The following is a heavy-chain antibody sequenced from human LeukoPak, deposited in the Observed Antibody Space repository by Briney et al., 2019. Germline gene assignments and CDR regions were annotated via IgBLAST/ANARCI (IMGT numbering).Heavy chain of an antibody. D-gene: IGHD3-10*01. CDR1: GYSFTSYW. CDR3: ARHGEGDYYGSGSPYYGMDV. Sequence: GESLKISCKGSGYSFTSYWIGWVLQMPGKGLEWMGIIYPGDSDTRYSPSFQGQVTISADKSISTAYLQWSSLKASDTAMYYCARHGEGDYYGSGSPYYGMDVWGQGTTVTVSS. J-gene: IGHJ6*02. V-gene: IGHV5-51*01. CDR2: IYPGDSDT.